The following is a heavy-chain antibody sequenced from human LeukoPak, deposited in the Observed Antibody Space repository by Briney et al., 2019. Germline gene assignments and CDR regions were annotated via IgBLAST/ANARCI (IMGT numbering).Heavy chain of an antibody. J-gene: IGHJ3*02. D-gene: IGHD3-22*01. CDR3: AKALREYYYDSSGPLNDAFDI. CDR2: ISWNSGSI. Sequence: SLRLSCAASGFTFDDYAMHWVRQAPGKGLEWVSGISWNSGSIGYADSVKGRFTISRDNAKNSLYLQMNSLRAEDTALYYCAKALREYYYDSSGPLNDAFDIWGQGTMVTVSS. CDR1: GFTFDDYA. V-gene: IGHV3-9*01.